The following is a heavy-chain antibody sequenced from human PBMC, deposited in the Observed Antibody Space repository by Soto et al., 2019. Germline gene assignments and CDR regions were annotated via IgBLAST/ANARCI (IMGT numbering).Heavy chain of an antibody. V-gene: IGHV3-15*01. J-gene: IGHJ4*02. CDR2: IKSKTDGGTT. CDR3: TSHSAHCSGGRCYLGVFDY. CDR1: GLTFINAW. Sequence: EVYLVESGGGSAKPGESLRLSCAVSGLTFINAWMSWVRQAPGKGLVWVGRIKSKTDGGTTDYAAPVKGRFTISRDDSKNTIYLQMNSLKTEDTGIYYCTSHSAHCSGGRCYLGVFDYWGQGTLVSVSS. D-gene: IGHD2-15*01.